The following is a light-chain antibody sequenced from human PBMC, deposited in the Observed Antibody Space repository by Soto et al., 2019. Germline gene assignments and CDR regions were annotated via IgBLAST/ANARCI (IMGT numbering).Light chain of an antibody. CDR2: SAS. J-gene: IGKJ3*01. Sequence: EIVLTQSPGILSLSPGERATLSCRASQSVSASYLAWYQQKPGQAPRLLIYSASTRATGIPDRFSGSGSGTDFTLTINRLEPEDFAVYYCQQYGSSLFTFGPGTKVDIK. CDR3: QQYGSSLFT. V-gene: IGKV3-20*01. CDR1: QSVSASY.